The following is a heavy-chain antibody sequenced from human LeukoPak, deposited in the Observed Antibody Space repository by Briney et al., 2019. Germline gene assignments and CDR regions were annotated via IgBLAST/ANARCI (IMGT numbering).Heavy chain of an antibody. V-gene: IGHV3-21*01. CDR1: GFTFSSYS. Sequence: GRSLRLSCAASGFTFSSYSINCVRQAPGKGLEWASSISSTSSYIYYADPGKGRFTISRDNAKNSLYLQMNRLQAEDTAVYYCARPTTGGIAADGIMMAAYYYMDVWGKGTTVTVSS. J-gene: IGHJ6*03. D-gene: IGHD6-13*01. CDR3: ARPTTGGIAADGIMMAAYYYMDV. CDR2: ISSTSSYI.